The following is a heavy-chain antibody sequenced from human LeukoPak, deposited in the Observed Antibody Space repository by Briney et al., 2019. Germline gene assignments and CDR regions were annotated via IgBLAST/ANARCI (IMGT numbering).Heavy chain of an antibody. CDR2: IIPIFGTA. D-gene: IGHD3-3*01. CDR1: GYTFTSYG. Sequence: PVKVSCKASGYTFTSYGISWVRQAPGQGLEWMGGIIPIFGTANYAQKFQGRVTITADESTSTAYMELSSLRSEDTAVYYCASWKNDFWSGYLDYWGQGTLVTVSS. V-gene: IGHV1-69*13. J-gene: IGHJ4*02. CDR3: ASWKNDFWSGYLDY.